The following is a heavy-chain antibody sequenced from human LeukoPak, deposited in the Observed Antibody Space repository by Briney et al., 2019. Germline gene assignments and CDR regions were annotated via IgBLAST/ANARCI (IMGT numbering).Heavy chain of an antibody. CDR1: GGTFSSYA. D-gene: IGHD2-2*02. Sequence: ASVKVSCKASGGTFSSYAISWVRQAPGQGLEWMGGIIPIFGTANYAQKFQGRVTMTRDTSISTAYMELSRLRSDDTAVYYCARGSYITSTDYWGRGTLVTVSS. V-gene: IGHV1-69*05. CDR3: ARGSYITSTDY. J-gene: IGHJ4*02. CDR2: IIPIFGTA.